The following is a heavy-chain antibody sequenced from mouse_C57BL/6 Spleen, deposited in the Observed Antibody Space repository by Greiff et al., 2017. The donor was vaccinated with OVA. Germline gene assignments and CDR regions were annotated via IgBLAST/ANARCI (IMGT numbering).Heavy chain of an antibody. Sequence: QVQLQQPGAELVRPGSSVKLSCKASGYTFTSYWMPWVKQRPLQGLEWIGNIDPSDSDTHYHQKFKDKAPLTVDKSSSTVHIQLSILASEDSAVYGGAKSNPYYYAMDYWGQGTSVTVSS. CDR2: IDPSDSDT. J-gene: IGHJ4*01. CDR1: GYTFTSYW. V-gene: IGHV1-52*01. CDR3: AKSNPYYYAMDY. D-gene: IGHD2-5*01.